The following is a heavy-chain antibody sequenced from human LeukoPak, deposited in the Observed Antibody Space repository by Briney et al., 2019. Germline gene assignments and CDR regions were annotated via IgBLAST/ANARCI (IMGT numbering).Heavy chain of an antibody. J-gene: IGHJ6*02. D-gene: IGHD2-15*01. Sequence: ASVKVSCKASGYTFTSYGISWVRQAPGQGLEGMGLISAYNGNTNYAQKLQGRVTMTTDTSTSTAYMELRSLRSDDTAVYYCARDSVTGYCSGGSCRYYYYGMDVWGQGTTVTVSS. V-gene: IGHV1-18*04. CDR3: ARDSVTGYCSGGSCRYYYYGMDV. CDR2: ISAYNGNT. CDR1: GYTFTSYG.